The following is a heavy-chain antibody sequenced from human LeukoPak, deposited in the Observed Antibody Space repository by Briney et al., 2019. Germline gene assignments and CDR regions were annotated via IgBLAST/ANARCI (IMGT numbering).Heavy chain of an antibody. V-gene: IGHV1-69*13. CDR1: GGTFSSYA. Sequence: RASVKVSCKASGGTFSSYAISWVRQSPGQGLEWMGGIIPIFGTANYAQKFQGRVTITADESTSTAYMELSSLRSEDTAVYYCARESSGDSSSYYMDVWGKGTTVTVSS. J-gene: IGHJ6*03. D-gene: IGHD2-15*01. CDR3: ARESSGDSSSYYMDV. CDR2: IIPIFGTA.